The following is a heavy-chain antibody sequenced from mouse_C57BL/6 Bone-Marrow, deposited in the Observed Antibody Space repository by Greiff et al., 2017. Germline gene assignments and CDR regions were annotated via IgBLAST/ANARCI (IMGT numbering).Heavy chain of an antibody. Sequence: EVHLVESGGGLVQPGGSLSLSCAASGFTFTDYYMSWVRQPPGKALEWLGFIRNKANGYTTEYSASVKGRFTISRDNSQSILYLQMNALRAEDSATYYCARYYYGSSDAMDYWGQGTSVTVSS. CDR2: IRNKANGYTT. CDR3: ARYYYGSSDAMDY. J-gene: IGHJ4*01. V-gene: IGHV7-3*01. D-gene: IGHD1-1*01. CDR1: GFTFTDYY.